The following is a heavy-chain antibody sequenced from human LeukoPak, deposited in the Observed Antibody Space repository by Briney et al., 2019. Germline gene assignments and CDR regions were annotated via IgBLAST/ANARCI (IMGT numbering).Heavy chain of an antibody. CDR2: IYYSGST. V-gene: IGHV4-39*01. CDR1: GGSISSSSYY. J-gene: IGHJ3*02. Sequence: SETLSLTCTVSGGSISSSSYYWGWIRQPPGKGLEWLGSIYYSGSTYYNPSLKSRVTISVDTSKNQFSLKLSSVTAADTAVYYCARDSGYGGRAFDIWGQGTMVTVSS. CDR3: ARDSGYGGRAFDI. D-gene: IGHD5-12*01.